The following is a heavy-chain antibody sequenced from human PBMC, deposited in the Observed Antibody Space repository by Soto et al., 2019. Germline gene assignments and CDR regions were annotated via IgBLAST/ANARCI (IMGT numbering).Heavy chain of an antibody. CDR1: GYTFTSYA. Sequence: GASGKVSCNASGYTFTSYAMHWLRESAGQRLEWMGWINAGNGNTKYSQKFQGRVTITRDTSASTAYMELSSLRSEDTAVYYCARVRPAAIYYYYGMDVWGQGTTVTVSS. D-gene: IGHD2-2*01. CDR3: ARVRPAAIYYYYGMDV. V-gene: IGHV1-3*01. CDR2: INAGNGNT. J-gene: IGHJ6*02.